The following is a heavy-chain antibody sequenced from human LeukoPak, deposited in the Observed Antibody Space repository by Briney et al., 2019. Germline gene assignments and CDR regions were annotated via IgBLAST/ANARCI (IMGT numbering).Heavy chain of an antibody. Sequence: AGGSLRLSCAASGFTFSSYAMTWVRQAPGKGLEWVSITYADGYTFYADSVKGRFTISRDSSKNTLCLQMNSLRAEDTAMYYCARGLRHCDRTSCFQPFDCWGQGTLVTVSS. D-gene: IGHD2-2*01. V-gene: IGHV3-53*01. CDR1: GFTFSSYA. J-gene: IGHJ4*02. CDR2: TYADGYT. CDR3: ARGLRHCDRTSCFQPFDC.